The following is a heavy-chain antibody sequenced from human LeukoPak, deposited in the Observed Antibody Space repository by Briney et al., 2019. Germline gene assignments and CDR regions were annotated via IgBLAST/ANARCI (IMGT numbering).Heavy chain of an antibody. V-gene: IGHV4-34*01. Sequence: PSETLSLTCAVYGGSFSGYYWSWIRQPPGKGLEWIGEINHSGSTNYNPSLKSRVTISVDTSKNQFSPKLSSVTAADTAVYYCARGPRYYYDSSGYYYFDYWGQGTLVTVSS. CDR2: INHSGST. D-gene: IGHD3-22*01. CDR1: GGSFSGYY. J-gene: IGHJ4*02. CDR3: ARGPRYYYDSSGYYYFDY.